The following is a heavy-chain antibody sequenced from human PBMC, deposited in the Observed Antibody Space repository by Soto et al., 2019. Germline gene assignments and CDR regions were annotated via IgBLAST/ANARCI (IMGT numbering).Heavy chain of an antibody. Sequence: EVHLLESGGGLVQPGGSLRLLCAASGFTFSSNAMSWVRQAPGKGLEWVSAISGSGDSTYFADSVKGRFTISRDNSKNTLYLQMNGLRAEDTAVYYCAKDYGSGPGDWFDPWGQGTLVTVSS. V-gene: IGHV3-23*01. CDR1: GFTFSSNA. J-gene: IGHJ5*02. D-gene: IGHD3-10*01. CDR2: ISGSGDST. CDR3: AKDYGSGPGDWFDP.